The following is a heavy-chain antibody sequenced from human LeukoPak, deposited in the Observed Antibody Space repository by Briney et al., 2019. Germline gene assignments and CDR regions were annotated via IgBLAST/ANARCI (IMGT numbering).Heavy chain of an antibody. CDR2: ISYDGTEK. J-gene: IGHJ6*02. CDR3: AKETTSYNLNYGMDV. CDR1: RFTLSSFG. D-gene: IGHD1-20*01. V-gene: IGHV3-30*18. Sequence: GGSLRLSCAASRFTLSSFGTHWVRQAPGKGLEWVAVISYDGTEKCYVDSVKGRFTISRDNSKNTLYLQMNSLRVEDTAVYYCAKETTSYNLNYGMDVWGQGTTVTVSS.